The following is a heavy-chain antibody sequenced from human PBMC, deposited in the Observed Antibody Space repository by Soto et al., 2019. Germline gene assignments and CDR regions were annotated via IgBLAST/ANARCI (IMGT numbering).Heavy chain of an antibody. CDR2: ISYDGSNK. Sequence: PGGSLRLSCAASGFTFSSYAMHWVRQAPGKGLEWVAVISYDGSNKYYADSVKGRFTISRDNSKNTLCLQMNSLRAEDTAVYYCASSKRSDGYPWYWGQGTLVTVSS. CDR3: ASSKRSDGYPWY. CDR1: GFTFSSYA. D-gene: IGHD5-12*01. V-gene: IGHV3-30-3*01. J-gene: IGHJ4*02.